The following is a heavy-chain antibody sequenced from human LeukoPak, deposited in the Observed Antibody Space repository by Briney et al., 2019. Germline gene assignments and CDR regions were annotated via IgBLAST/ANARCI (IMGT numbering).Heavy chain of an antibody. V-gene: IGHV3-23*01. Sequence: GGSLRLSCAASGFTFSSYGVSWVRQAPGKGLEWVSAISGSGGSTYYADSVRGRFTISRDNSKNTLYLQMNSLRAEDTAVYYCAKDRTYDSSGYDYWGQGTLVTVSS. D-gene: IGHD3-22*01. CDR3: AKDRTYDSSGYDY. CDR1: GFTFSSYG. J-gene: IGHJ4*02. CDR2: ISGSGGST.